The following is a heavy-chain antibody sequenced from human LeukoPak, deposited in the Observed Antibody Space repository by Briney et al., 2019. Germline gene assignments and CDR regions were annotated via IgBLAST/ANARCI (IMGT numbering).Heavy chain of an antibody. V-gene: IGHV3-30-3*01. CDR2: ISYDGSNK. J-gene: IGHJ3*02. Sequence: PGGSLRLSCAASGFTFSSYAMHWVRQAPGKGLEWVAVISYDGSNKYYADSVKGRFTISRDNSKNTLYLQMNSLRAEDTAVYYCARGHDAFDIWGKGQWSPSLQ. CDR3: ARGHDAFDI. CDR1: GFTFSSYA.